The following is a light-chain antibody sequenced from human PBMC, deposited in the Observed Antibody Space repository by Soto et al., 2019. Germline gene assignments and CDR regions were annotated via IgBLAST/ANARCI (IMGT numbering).Light chain of an antibody. Sequence: EIVMTQSPATLSGSPGERATLSCRASQRITSELAWYQQKPGQPPRILVYGATTRATGVPARFTGTESGSEFTLTISGLQSEDVAVYYCQQGHNSPLTFGQGTRLDI. CDR2: GAT. CDR3: QQGHNSPLT. V-gene: IGKV3-15*01. CDR1: QRITSE. J-gene: IGKJ2*01.